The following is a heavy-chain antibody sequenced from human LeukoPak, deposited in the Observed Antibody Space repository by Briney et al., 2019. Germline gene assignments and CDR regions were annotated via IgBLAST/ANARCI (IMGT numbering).Heavy chain of an antibody. D-gene: IGHD3-22*01. CDR3: ARDLYKYHSSGDLDY. J-gene: IGHJ4*02. Sequence: GGSLGLSCVASGFTFSSYAMHWVRQAPGKGLDWVAFISYDGSNKYYADSVQGRFTISRDNSNLILQMNSLRAEDSAVYFCARDLYKYHSSGDLDYWGQGTQVTVSS. V-gene: IGHV3-30*04. CDR1: GFTFSSYA. CDR2: ISYDGSNK.